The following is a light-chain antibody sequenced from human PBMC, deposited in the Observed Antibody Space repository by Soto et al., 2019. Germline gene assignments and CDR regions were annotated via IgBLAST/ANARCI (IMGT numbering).Light chain of an antibody. CDR3: TSYTSSRTYV. V-gene: IGLV2-14*03. J-gene: IGLJ1*01. Sequence: ALTQPASVSGSPGQSITVSCTGTSNDVGAYNYVSWYQQHPSTAPKLMIYDVSNRPSGVSNRFSGSKSGNTASLTISGLQAEDEADYYCTSYTSSRTYVFGTGTKVTVL. CDR1: SNDVGAYNY. CDR2: DVS.